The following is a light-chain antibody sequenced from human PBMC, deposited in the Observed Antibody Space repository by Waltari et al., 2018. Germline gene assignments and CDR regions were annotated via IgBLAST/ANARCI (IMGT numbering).Light chain of an antibody. Sequence: QTVVTQEPSFSVSPGGTVTLTCGLNSGSVSTTYYPGWYQQTPGQAPRTLIYSTNTRSSGVPDRFSGSILGNKAALTITGAQADDDSDYYCVLYMGSGIWVFGGGTKLTVL. CDR2: STN. CDR1: SGSVSTTYY. J-gene: IGLJ2*01. V-gene: IGLV8-61*01. CDR3: VLYMGSGIWV.